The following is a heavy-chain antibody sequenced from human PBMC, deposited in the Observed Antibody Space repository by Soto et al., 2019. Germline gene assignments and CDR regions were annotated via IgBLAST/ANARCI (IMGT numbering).Heavy chain of an antibody. D-gene: IGHD2-15*01. CDR2: ISSSSSTI. Sequence: EVQLVESGGGLVQPGGSLRLSCAASGFTFSSYSMNWVRQAPGKGLEWVSYISSSSSTIYYADSVKGRFTISRDNAKNPMYLQMNRLRDEDTAVYYCARDGGGDCSGGSCYSIYNWFDPWGQGTLVTVSS. CDR1: GFTFSSYS. V-gene: IGHV3-48*02. J-gene: IGHJ5*02. CDR3: ARDGGGDCSGGSCYSIYNWFDP.